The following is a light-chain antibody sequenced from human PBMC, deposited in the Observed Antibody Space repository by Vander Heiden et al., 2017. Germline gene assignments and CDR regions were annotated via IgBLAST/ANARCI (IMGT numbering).Light chain of an antibody. J-gene: IGKJ2*01. V-gene: IGKV2-30*01. Sequence: VALTQSPLSLPVTLGQPASIPCRSSQSLVYSDGNTYLNWFHQRPGQSPRRLIYKVSNRAAGVPDRFSGSESGTDFTLKISRVEAEDVGMYYCMQDTHWPYSFGQGTKLEMK. CDR1: QSLVYSDGNTY. CDR3: MQDTHWPYS. CDR2: KVS.